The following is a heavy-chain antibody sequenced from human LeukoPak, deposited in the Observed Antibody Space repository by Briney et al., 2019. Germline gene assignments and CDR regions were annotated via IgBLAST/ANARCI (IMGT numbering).Heavy chain of an antibody. Sequence: SETLSLTCAVSGGSITTSSYYWGWIRQPPGMGLEWIGTLYYSGSTYYNPSLKSRVTISVDTSKNQFSLKLTSVTAADTAVYYCARHGHHGDHDYWGQGTLVTVSS. V-gene: IGHV4-39*01. J-gene: IGHJ4*02. CDR1: GGSITTSSYY. D-gene: IGHD2-21*02. CDR2: LYYSGST. CDR3: ARHGHHGDHDY.